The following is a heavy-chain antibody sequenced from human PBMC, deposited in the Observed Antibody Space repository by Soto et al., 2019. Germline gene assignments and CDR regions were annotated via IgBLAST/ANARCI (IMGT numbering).Heavy chain of an antibody. D-gene: IGHD1-1*01. CDR2: IYHSGST. CDR1: GGSISSSNW. Sequence: SETLSLTCAVSGGSISSSNWWSWVRQPPGKGLEWIGEIYHSGSTNYNPSLKSRVTISVDKSKNQFSLKLSSVTAADTAVYYCARDHVQLGRDYYGMDVWGQGTTVTVSS. CDR3: ARDHVQLGRDYYGMDV. J-gene: IGHJ6*02. V-gene: IGHV4-4*02.